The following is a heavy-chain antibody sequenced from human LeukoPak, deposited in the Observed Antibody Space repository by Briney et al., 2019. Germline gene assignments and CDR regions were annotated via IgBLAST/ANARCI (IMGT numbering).Heavy chain of an antibody. Sequence: PAETLSLTCTVSNGSISSYHWSWVRQPPGKGLEGIGYILTSGTTNYNPSLKSRLPITVDTSKPTFTQRLSSVTAADTAVYYCARLRVSGRYLYYFDYGGQGTLVTVSS. CDR3: ARLRVSGRYLYYFDY. V-gene: IGHV4-4*09. CDR1: NGSISSYH. D-gene: IGHD3-10*01. CDR2: ILTSGTT. J-gene: IGHJ4*02.